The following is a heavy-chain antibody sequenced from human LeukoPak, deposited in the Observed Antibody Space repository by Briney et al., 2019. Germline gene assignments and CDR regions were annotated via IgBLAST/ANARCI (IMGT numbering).Heavy chain of an antibody. V-gene: IGHV3-30*01. CDR3: ARGRIVGATKLVY. J-gene: IGHJ4*02. Sequence: PGGSLRLSCAASGFTFSSYAMHWVRQAPGKGLEWVAVISYDGSNKYYADSVKGRFTISRDNSKNTLYLQMNSLRAEDTAVYYCARGRIVGATKLVYWGQGTLVTVSS. D-gene: IGHD1-26*01. CDR2: ISYDGSNK. CDR1: GFTFSSYA.